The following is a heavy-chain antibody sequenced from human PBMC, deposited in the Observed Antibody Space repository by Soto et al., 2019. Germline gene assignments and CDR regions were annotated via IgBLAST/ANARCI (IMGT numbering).Heavy chain of an antibody. CDR3: ASRGYRYGYFDY. CDR1: GGSISSFY. J-gene: IGHJ4*02. V-gene: IGHV4-59*08. CDR2: VYYSGTT. D-gene: IGHD5-18*01. Sequence: QVQLQESGPGLVKPSETLSLTCTVSGGSISSFYWPWIRQPPGKGLEWVGFVYYSGTTNYNPSLRSRVTISVDTSKKQFSLKLSSVTAADTAVYYCASRGYRYGYFDYWGQGTLVTVSS.